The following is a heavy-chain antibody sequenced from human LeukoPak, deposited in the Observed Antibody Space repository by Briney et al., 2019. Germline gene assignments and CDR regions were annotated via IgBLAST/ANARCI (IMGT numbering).Heavy chain of an antibody. CDR1: GGSISSGGYS. CDR3: ARGGGARXXWFDP. V-gene: IGHV4-30-4*07. CDR2: IYYSGST. J-gene: IGHJ5*02. D-gene: IGHD1-26*01. Sequence: SQTLSLTCAVSGGSISSGGYSWSWIRQPRGKGLEWIGYIYYSGSTNYNPSLKSRVTISVDTSKNQFSLKLSSVTAADTAVYYCARGGGARXXWFDPW.